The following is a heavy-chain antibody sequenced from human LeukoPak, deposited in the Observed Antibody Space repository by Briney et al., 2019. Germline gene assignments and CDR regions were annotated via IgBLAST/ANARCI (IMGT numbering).Heavy chain of an antibody. CDR2: IDPNSGGT. Sequence: ASVKVSCKASGYTFTGYYMHWVRPAPGQGLEWMGWIDPNSGGTNYAQKFQGRVTMTRDTSISTAYMELSRLRSDDTAVYYCARGITMVRGVMSKGEDYWGQGTLVTVSS. V-gene: IGHV1-2*02. D-gene: IGHD3-10*01. CDR1: GYTFTGYY. CDR3: ARGITMVRGVMSKGEDY. J-gene: IGHJ4*02.